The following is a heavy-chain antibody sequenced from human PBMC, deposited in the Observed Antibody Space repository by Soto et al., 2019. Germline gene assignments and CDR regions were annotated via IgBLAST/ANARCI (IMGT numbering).Heavy chain of an antibody. CDR2: IYYSGST. CDR3: ARLTTVTTYRWYFDL. Sequence: QVQLQESGPGLVKPSQTLSLTCTVSGGSISSGDYYWSWIRQPPGKGLEWIGYIYYSGSTYYNPSLKTRVTISVDTSKNQFSLKLSSVTAADTAVYYCARLTTVTTYRWYFDLWGRGTLVTVSS. J-gene: IGHJ2*01. V-gene: IGHV4-30-4*01. CDR1: GGSISSGDYY. D-gene: IGHD4-17*01.